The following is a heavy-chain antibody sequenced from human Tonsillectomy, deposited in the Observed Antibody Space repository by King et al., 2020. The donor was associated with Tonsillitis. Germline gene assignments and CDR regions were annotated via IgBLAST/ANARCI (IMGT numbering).Heavy chain of an antibody. CDR1: GYTFTSYG. CDR3: ARDPLAATGSGAFDI. D-gene: IGHD6-13*01. CDR2: ISAYNGNT. Sequence: VQLVESGAEVKKPGASVKVSCTASGYTFTSYGISWVRQAPGQGLEWMGWISAYNGNTNYAHKLQGRVTMTTDTSTSTAYMELRSLRSDDTAVYYCARDPLAATGSGAFDIWGPGTLVTVSS. J-gene: IGHJ3*02. V-gene: IGHV1-18*04.